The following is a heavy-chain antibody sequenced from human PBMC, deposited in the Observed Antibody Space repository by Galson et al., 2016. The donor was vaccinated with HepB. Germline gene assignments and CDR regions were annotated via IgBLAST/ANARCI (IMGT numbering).Heavy chain of an antibody. Sequence: SLRLSCAASGFTFSSYSMNWVRQAPGKGLEWVSAISSSSNSIHYADSVKGRFTISRDNAKNSLYLPMNSLRAEDTAVYYCARPIAATGKLGGFWGQGTLVTVSS. V-gene: IGHV3-21*01. CDR1: GFTFSSYS. CDR3: ARPIAATGKLGGF. CDR2: ISSSSNSI. D-gene: IGHD6-13*01. J-gene: IGHJ4*02.